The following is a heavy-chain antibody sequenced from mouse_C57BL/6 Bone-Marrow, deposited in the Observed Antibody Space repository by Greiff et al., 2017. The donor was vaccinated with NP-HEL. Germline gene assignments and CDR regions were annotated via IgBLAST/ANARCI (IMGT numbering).Heavy chain of an antibody. CDR3: ARNYGNYESGFAY. CDR1: GFTFSSYA. Sequence: EVHLVESGGGLVKPGGSLKLSCAASGFTFSSYAMSWVRQTPEKRLEWVATISDGGSYTYYPDNVKGRFTISRDNAKNNLYLQMSHLKSEDTAMYYCARNYGNYESGFAYWGQGTLVTVSA. CDR2: ISDGGSYT. D-gene: IGHD2-1*01. V-gene: IGHV5-4*01. J-gene: IGHJ3*01.